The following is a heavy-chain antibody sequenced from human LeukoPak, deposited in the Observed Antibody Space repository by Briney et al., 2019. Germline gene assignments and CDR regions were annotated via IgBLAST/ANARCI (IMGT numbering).Heavy chain of an antibody. CDR3: ARHNVYDSSVDGRYYFDY. CDR1: GYSLSIGYH. V-gene: IGHV4-38-2*01. D-gene: IGHD3-22*01. J-gene: IGHJ4*02. CDR2: MSHNGST. Sequence: SETLSLTCAVSGYSLSIGYHRAWTRQPPGEGLEWIGSMSHNGSTHYNPSPQRRVTIYVDTSKNKLSVNQSTVSAADTPVYNCARHNVYDSSVDGRYYFDYWGQGTLVTVSS.